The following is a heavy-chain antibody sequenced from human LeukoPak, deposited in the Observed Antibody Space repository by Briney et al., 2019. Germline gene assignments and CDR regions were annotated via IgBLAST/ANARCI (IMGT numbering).Heavy chain of an antibody. Sequence: SETLSLTCTVSGDSISSSNCYWGWIRQPPGKGLEWIGSIYFSGGTYYNASLKSRVTISVDTSKNQFSLKLSSVTAADTAVYYCARSRFYYYGSGSYYFDYWGQGTLVTVSS. CDR2: IYFSGGT. CDR3: ARSRFYYYGSGSYYFDY. J-gene: IGHJ4*02. CDR1: GDSISSSNCY. V-gene: IGHV4-39*01. D-gene: IGHD3-10*01.